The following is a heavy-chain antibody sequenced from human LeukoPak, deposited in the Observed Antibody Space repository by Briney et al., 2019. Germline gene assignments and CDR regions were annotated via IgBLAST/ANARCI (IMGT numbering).Heavy chain of an antibody. J-gene: IGHJ4*02. V-gene: IGHV1-69*06. CDR2: IIPLFGRR. D-gene: IGHD6-13*01. Sequence: SVKVSCKASGGSFSRNAISWVRQAPGQGLEWMGGIIPLFGRRNYAQKFQGRVSMTEDTSTDTAYMELSSLRSEDTAVYYCAATPTIAAAGIIGIDYWGQGTLVTVSS. CDR1: GGSFSRNA. CDR3: AATPTIAAAGIIGIDY.